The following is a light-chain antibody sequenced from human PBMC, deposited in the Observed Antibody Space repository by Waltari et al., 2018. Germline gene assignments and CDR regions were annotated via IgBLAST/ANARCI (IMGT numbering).Light chain of an antibody. CDR1: QSVSSSY. V-gene: IGKV3-20*01. CDR2: GAS. J-gene: IGKJ5*01. CDR3: QYADTSRIT. Sequence: EIALTQSPGTLSLSPGERATLSCRASQSVSSSYLAWYHHKPGQAPRLLIHGASKRATGIPGRFSGRGSGTYFTLPINSLEPEDFAVYYCQYADTSRITFGQGTRLEIK.